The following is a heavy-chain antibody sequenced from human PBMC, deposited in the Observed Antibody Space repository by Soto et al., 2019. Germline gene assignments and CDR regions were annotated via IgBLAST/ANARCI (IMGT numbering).Heavy chain of an antibody. J-gene: IGHJ4*02. CDR1: GFTFSSYA. V-gene: IGHV3-64*01. CDR3: ARAESGLLITFGGVIVNMGPFDY. Sequence: GGSLRLSCAASGFTFSSYAMHWVRQAPGKGLEYVSAISSNGGSTYYANSVKGRFTISRDNSKNTLYLQMGSLRAEDMAVYYCARAESGLLITFGGVIVNMGPFDYWGQGTLVTVSS. D-gene: IGHD3-16*02. CDR2: ISSNGGST.